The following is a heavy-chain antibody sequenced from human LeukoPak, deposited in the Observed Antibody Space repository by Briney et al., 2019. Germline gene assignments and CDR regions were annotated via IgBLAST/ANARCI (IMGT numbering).Heavy chain of an antibody. J-gene: IGHJ5*02. CDR1: GGSFSGYY. D-gene: IGHD3-10*01. Sequence: PSETLSLTCAVYGGSFSGYYWSWIRQPPGKGLEWIGEVNHSGSTNYNPSLKSRVTISVDTSKNQFSLKLSSVTAADTAVYYCARAPKNRRMVRASNWFDPWGQGTLVTVSS. V-gene: IGHV4-34*01. CDR3: ARAPKNRRMVRASNWFDP. CDR2: VNHSGST.